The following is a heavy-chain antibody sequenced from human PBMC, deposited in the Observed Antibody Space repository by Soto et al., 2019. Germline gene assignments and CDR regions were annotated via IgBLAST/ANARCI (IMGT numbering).Heavy chain of an antibody. J-gene: IGHJ6*02. CDR1: GGTFGSYA. Sequence: QVQLVQSGAEVKKPGSSVKVSCKASGGTFGSYAISWVRQAPGQGLEWMGGIIPIPGTANYAQKFQGRVTIAADESTSTAYMELSSLRSEDTAVYYCASSEGSSTIFYIYYDYYSGMDVWCQGTRVTVCS. CDR3: ASSEGSSTIFYIYYDYYSGMDV. D-gene: IGHD2-2*01. V-gene: IGHV1-69*01. CDR2: IIPIPGTA.